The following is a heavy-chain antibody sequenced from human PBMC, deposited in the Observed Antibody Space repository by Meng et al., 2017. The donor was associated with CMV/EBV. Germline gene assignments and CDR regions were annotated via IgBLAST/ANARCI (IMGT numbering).Heavy chain of an antibody. J-gene: IGHJ6*02. Sequence: GESLKISCAASGFTFSSHWMSWVRQAPGKGLEWVANIKQDGSEKYYGDSVKGRFTISRDNAKNSLYLQMNSLRAEDTAVYCCARDGAIVVVPAGATTQYYYGMDVWGQGTTVTVSS. CDR1: GFTFSSHW. CDR3: ARDGAIVVVPAGATTQYYYGMDV. V-gene: IGHV3-7*01. CDR2: IKQDGSEK. D-gene: IGHD2-2*01.